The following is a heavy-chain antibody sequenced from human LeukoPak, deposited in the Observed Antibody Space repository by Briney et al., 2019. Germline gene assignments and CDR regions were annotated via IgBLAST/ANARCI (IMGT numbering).Heavy chain of an antibody. V-gene: IGHV1-18*04. CDR3: ARDKAVTTELTQYFQH. J-gene: IGHJ1*01. CDR1: GYNFDRYG. D-gene: IGHD4-11*01. CDR2: ISTYNGNT. Sequence: GASVKVSCKGSGYNFDRYGVNWVRQAPGQGLEWVGWISTYNGNTFYAQKFEGRVTMTTDTSTSTAYMELRSLTSDDTAVYYCARDKAVTTELTQYFQHWGQGTLVTVSS.